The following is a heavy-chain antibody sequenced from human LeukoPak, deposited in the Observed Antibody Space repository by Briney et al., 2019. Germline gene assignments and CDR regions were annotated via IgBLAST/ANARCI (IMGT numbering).Heavy chain of an antibody. Sequence: GGSLRLSCAASGFILRNYGMNWLRRARGKGLEGGSCISGSGDSAYSADSVKGRFPSSRDTSKNTLYLQMKSLNAEDTAVYYCAKRETWGAVAGYFDSWGQGSLVTVSS. CDR2: ISGSGDSA. CDR1: GFILRNYG. V-gene: IGHV3-23*01. J-gene: IGHJ4*02. CDR3: AKRETWGAVAGYFDS. D-gene: IGHD6-19*01.